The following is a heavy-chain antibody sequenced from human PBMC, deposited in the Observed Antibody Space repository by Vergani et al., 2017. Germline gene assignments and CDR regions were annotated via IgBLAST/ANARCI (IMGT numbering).Heavy chain of an antibody. CDR2: VYHSGST. D-gene: IGHD6-25*01. J-gene: IGHJ4*02. CDR1: GDSINTADY. CDR3: AKISSGGFFDN. Sequence: QVHLQESGPGLVKPSETLSLTCSVSGDSINTADYWGWIRKPPGKGLEWIGSVYHSGSTSYNPSLQSRVTISVDTSKNQFSLNLNSMTAADTAIYYCAKISSGGFFDNWGQGALVTVSS. V-gene: IGHV4-38-2*02.